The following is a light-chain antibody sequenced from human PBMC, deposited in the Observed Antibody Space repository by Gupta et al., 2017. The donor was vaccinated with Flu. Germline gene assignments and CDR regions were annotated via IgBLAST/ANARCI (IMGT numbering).Light chain of an antibody. J-gene: IGLJ2*01. CDR1: KSDVGGYNY. V-gene: IGLV2-14*01. CDR2: DVS. Sequence: SALTQPASVSGSPCPSITISCTGTKSDVGGYNYGSWYQQHPGKAPKLMIYDVSNRPSGVSIRFSGSKSGNTASLTSSGLQAEDEADYFCSSYTSSSTVVFGGGTKLTVL. CDR3: SSYTSSSTVV.